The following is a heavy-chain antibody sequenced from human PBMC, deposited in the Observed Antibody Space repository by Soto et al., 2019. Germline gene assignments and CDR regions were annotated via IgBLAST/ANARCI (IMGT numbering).Heavy chain of an antibody. CDR3: ARDSPPLVFFDY. CDR1: GYTFTSYY. V-gene: IGHV1-46*01. Sequence: GASVKVSRKASGYTFTSYYMHWVGQAPGQGLEWMGIINPSGGSTSYAQKFQGRVTMTRDTSTSTVYMELSSLRSEDTAVYYCARDSPPLVFFDYWGQGTLVTVSS. J-gene: IGHJ4*02. CDR2: INPSGGST.